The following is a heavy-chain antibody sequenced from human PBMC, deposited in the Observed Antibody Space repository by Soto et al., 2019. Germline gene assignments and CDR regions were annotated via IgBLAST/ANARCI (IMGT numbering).Heavy chain of an antibody. Sequence: EVHLLESGGGLVQPGGSLRLYCAASGFAFSDYAMTWVRQAPGKGLEWVSDISDGDGATHYADSVKGRFTILRDYSKNTLYLQMDSLRAEDAAVYYCAKGRTFFDFWGQGTLVTVSS. J-gene: IGHJ4*02. D-gene: IGHD3-16*01. CDR1: GFAFSDYA. CDR2: ISDGDGAT. CDR3: AKGRTFFDF. V-gene: IGHV3-23*01.